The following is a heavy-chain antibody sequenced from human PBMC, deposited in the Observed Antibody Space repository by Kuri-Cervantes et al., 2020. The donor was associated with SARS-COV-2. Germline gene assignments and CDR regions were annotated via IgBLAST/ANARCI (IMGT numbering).Heavy chain of an antibody. Sequence: LRLTCTVSGGSISSGDYYWSWIRQPTGKGLEWIGYIYYSGNTYYTPSLKSRVTIAVDTSKNQFSLNLSSVTAADTAVYYCARWGYFVLWSGYVLGDYYYYMDVWGKGTTVTVSS. CDR1: GGSISSGDYY. V-gene: IGHV4-30-4*08. D-gene: IGHD3-3*01. J-gene: IGHJ6*03. CDR2: IYYSGNT. CDR3: ARWGYFVLWSGYVLGDYYYYMDV.